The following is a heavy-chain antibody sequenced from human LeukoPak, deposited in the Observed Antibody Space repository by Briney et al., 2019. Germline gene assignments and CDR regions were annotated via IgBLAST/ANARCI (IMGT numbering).Heavy chain of an antibody. V-gene: IGHV4-30-4*01. CDR3: AREGTGDYGDYGP. Sequence: SETLSLTCTVSGGSISSGDYYWSWIRQPPGKGLEWIGYIYSSGSTYYNPSLKSRVTISVDTSKNQFSLKLSSVTAADTAVYYCAREGTGDYGDYGPWGQGTLVTVSS. CDR1: GGSISSGDYY. D-gene: IGHD4-17*01. J-gene: IGHJ5*02. CDR2: IYSSGST.